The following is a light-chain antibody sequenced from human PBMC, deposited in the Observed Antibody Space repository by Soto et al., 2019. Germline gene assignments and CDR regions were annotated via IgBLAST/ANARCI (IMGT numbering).Light chain of an antibody. V-gene: IGKV1-5*01. CDR2: DVS. CDR3: QQYNSYSS. J-gene: IGKJ4*01. CDR1: QSISRF. Sequence: DIQMTQSPSTLSASVGDRVTITCRASQSISRFLAWYQQKPGKAPKLLIYDVSSLESGVPSRFSGSGSGTEFTLTISSLQPDDFATYCCQQYNSYSSFGGGTKVEI.